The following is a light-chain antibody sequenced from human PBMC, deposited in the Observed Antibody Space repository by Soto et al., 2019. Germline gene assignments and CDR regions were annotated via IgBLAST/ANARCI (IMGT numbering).Light chain of an antibody. CDR3: QQSFTNPPAFT. V-gene: IGKV1-39*01. CDR2: AAS. Sequence: DIHMTQSPSSLAASVGDRVTITCRASESISRYLNWYKQTAGKAPEVLIYAASRLKTGVPPRFSGSGAGTDFTLTISSLQPEDFATEYCQQSFTNPPAFTFGQGTRLEIK. CDR1: ESISRY. J-gene: IGKJ2*01.